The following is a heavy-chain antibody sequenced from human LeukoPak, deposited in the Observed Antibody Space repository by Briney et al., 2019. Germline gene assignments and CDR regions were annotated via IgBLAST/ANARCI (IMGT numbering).Heavy chain of an antibody. CDR3: ARSGSWVGYMGV. V-gene: IGHV4-59*01. J-gene: IGHJ6*03. Sequence: SETLSLTCTVSGGSISSYYWSWIRQPPGKGLECIGYIYYTGSTNYNPSLKSRVTISVDTSKNQFSLKLSSVTAADTAVYYCARSGSWVGYMGVWGKGTTVTVSS. D-gene: IGHD1-26*01. CDR1: GGSISSYY. CDR2: IYYTGST.